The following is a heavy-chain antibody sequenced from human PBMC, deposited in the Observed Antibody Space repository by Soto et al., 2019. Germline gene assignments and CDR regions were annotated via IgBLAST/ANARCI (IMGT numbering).Heavy chain of an antibody. Sequence: SETLSLTCAISGAPITWGDYSWNWIRQPPGKGLEWIGYIFHGGSTYYNPSLRSRVTISVDRSRTQFSLKLSSVTAADTAVYYCARDRPDSSGWYRSPPDAFDIWGQGTMVTVSS. V-gene: IGHV4-30-2*01. CDR3: ARDRPDSSGWYRSPPDAFDI. D-gene: IGHD6-19*01. J-gene: IGHJ3*02. CDR2: IFHGGST. CDR1: GAPITWGDYS.